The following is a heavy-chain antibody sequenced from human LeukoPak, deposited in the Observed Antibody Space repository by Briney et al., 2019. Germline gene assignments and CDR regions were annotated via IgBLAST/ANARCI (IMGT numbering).Heavy chain of an antibody. CDR1: GYTFTSYG. J-gene: IGHJ4*02. V-gene: IGHV1-18*01. Sequence: ASVKVSCKASGYTFTSYGISWVRQAPGQGLEWMGWISAYNGNTNYAQKLQGRVTMTTDTSTSTAYMELRSLRSDDTAVYYCARGRAYRYDFWSGYLNWGQGTLVTVSS. D-gene: IGHD3-3*01. CDR2: ISAYNGNT. CDR3: ARGRAYRYDFWSGYLN.